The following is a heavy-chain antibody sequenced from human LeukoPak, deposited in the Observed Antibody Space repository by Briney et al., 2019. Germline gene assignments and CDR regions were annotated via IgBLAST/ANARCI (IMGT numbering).Heavy chain of an antibody. CDR1: GYTLTELS. J-gene: IGHJ4*02. Sequence: ASVTVSCKVSGYTLTELSMHWVRRAPGKGLEWLGSFDPEDGEPIYAHKFQGRVIITEDTYTDKAFMDLSHLTSDAAAVDYLRTGVDYYENSGPSFDFWGQGTLVTVSS. CDR3: RTGVDYYENSGPSFDF. D-gene: IGHD3-22*01. V-gene: IGHV1-24*01. CDR2: FDPEDGEP.